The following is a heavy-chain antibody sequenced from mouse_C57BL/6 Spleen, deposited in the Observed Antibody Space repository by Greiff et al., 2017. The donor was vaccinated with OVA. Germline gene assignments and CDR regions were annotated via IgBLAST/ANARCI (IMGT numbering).Heavy chain of an antibody. V-gene: IGHV5-4*01. J-gene: IGHJ2*01. CDR2: ISDGGSYT. Sequence: EVKLVESGGGLVKPGGSLKLSCAASGFTFSSYAMSWVRQTPEKRLEWVATISDGGSYTYYPDNVKGRFTISRDNAKNNLYLQMSHLKSEDTAMYYCARDNWDQNYFDYWGQGTTLTVSS. CDR3: ARDNWDQNYFDY. CDR1: GFTFSSYA. D-gene: IGHD4-1*01.